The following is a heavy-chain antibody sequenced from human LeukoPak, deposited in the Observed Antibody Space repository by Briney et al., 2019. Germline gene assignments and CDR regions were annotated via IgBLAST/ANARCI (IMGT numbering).Heavy chain of an antibody. CDR2: INPSGGST. CDR1: GYTFTSYY. V-gene: IGHV1-46*01. D-gene: IGHD3-10*01. CDR3: ARGSLWIGELIPSYYYYYGMDV. Sequence: GASVKVSCKASGYTFTSYYMHWVRQAPGQGLEWMGIINPSGGSTSYAQKFQGRVTMTRDTSTSTVYMELSSLRSEDTAVYYCARGSLWIGELIPSYYYYYGMDVWGQGTTVTVSS. J-gene: IGHJ6*02.